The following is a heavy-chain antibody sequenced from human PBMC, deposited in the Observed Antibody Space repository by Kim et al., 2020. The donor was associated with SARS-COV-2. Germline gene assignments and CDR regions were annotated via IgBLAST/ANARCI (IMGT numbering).Heavy chain of an antibody. Sequence: ADSVKGRFTIFRDNAKYTLYLQMSNLGGEYTAVYYCARVGFPGSYYFAYWGQGTLVTVSS. D-gene: IGHD1-26*01. V-gene: IGHV3-66*01. CDR3: ARVGFPGSYYFAY. J-gene: IGHJ4*02.